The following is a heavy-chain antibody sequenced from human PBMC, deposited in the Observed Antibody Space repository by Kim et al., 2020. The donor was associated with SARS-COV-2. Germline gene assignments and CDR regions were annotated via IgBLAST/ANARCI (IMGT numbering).Heavy chain of an antibody. Sequence: ASVKVSCKVSGYTLTELSMHWVRQAPGKGLEWMGGFDPEDGETIYAQKFQGRVTMTEDTSTDTAYMELSSLRSEDTAVYYFATAPPIAAAGTNWFDPWGQGTLVTVSS. CDR2: FDPEDGET. V-gene: IGHV1-24*01. D-gene: IGHD6-13*01. CDR1: GYTLTELS. J-gene: IGHJ5*02. CDR3: ATAPPIAAAGTNWFDP.